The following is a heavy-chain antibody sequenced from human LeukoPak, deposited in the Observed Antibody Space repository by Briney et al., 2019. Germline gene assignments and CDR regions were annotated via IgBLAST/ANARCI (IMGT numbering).Heavy chain of an antibody. CDR1: GYTFSSYA. CDR2: INTNTGNP. Sequence: GASVKVSCKASGYTFSSYAMNWVRQAPGQGLEWMGWINTNTGNPTYAQGFTGRFVFSLDTSVSTAYLQINSLQAEDTAVYYCARSNNDGDYLGVGFDYWGQGTLVTVSS. CDR3: ARSNNDGDYLGVGFDY. D-gene: IGHD4-17*01. V-gene: IGHV7-4-1*02. J-gene: IGHJ4*02.